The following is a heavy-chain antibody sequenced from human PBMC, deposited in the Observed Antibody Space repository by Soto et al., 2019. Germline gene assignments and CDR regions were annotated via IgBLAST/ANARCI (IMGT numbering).Heavy chain of an antibody. J-gene: IGHJ6*02. Sequence: SVKASCKASGGTFSSYAISWVRQAPGQGLEWMGGIIPIFGTANYAQKFQGRVTITADESTSTAYMELSSLRSEDTAVYYCASSSDSSGYYPPYYGMDVWGQGTTVTVYS. CDR1: GGTFSSYA. CDR2: IIPIFGTA. D-gene: IGHD3-22*01. V-gene: IGHV1-69*13. CDR3: ASSSDSSGYYPPYYGMDV.